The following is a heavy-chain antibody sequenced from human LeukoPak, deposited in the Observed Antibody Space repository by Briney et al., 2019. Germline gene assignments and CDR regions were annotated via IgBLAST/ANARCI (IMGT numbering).Heavy chain of an antibody. CDR2: INPNSGDT. CDR1: GYTFSGYY. J-gene: IGHJ4*02. V-gene: IGHV1-2*06. Sequence: ASVKVSCKASGYTFSGYYIHWVRQAPGQGLEWMGRINPNSGDTNYVQKFQGRVTMTRDTSISTAYMELSGLRSDDTAVYYCARDLLPPGVAGFDFDYWGQGTLVTVSS. CDR3: ARDLLPPGVAGFDFDY. D-gene: IGHD6-19*01.